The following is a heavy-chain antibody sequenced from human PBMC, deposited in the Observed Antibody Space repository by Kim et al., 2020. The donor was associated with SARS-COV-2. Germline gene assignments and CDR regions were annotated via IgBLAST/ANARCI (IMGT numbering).Heavy chain of an antibody. J-gene: IGHJ6*02. V-gene: IGHV4-34*01. CDR2: INHSGST. CDR3: ARGGYSGYDHYYGMDV. D-gene: IGHD5-12*01. CDR1: GGSFSGYY. Sequence: SETLSLTCAVYGGSFSGYYWSWIRQPPGKGLEWIGEINHSGSTNYNPSLKSRVTISVDTSKNQFSLKLSSVTAADTAVYYCARGGYSGYDHYYGMDVWGQGTTVTVSS.